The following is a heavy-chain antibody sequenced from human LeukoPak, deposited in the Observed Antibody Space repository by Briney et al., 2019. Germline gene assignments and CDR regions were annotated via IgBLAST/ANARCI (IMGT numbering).Heavy chain of an antibody. Sequence: TSETLSLTCTVSGGSITFGSYYWTWIRQPAGKGLEWIGRIYTGGRTFYNPSLKSRVTISMDTSMNQFYLRLNSVTAADTAVYYCARARVIPASFDDWGQGALVTVSS. V-gene: IGHV4-61*02. CDR2: IYTGGRT. D-gene: IGHD3-16*02. J-gene: IGHJ4*02. CDR3: ARARVIPASFDD. CDR1: GGSITFGSYY.